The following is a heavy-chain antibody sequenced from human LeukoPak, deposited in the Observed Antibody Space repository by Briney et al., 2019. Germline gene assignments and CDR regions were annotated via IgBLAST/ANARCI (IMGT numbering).Heavy chain of an antibody. CDR2: IYHSGCT. J-gene: IGHJ4*02. Sequence: GSLRLSCAASGFTFSNAWMSWVRQPPGKGLDWIGEIYHSGCTNYNPSLKSRVTISVDKSKNQYSLKLSSVTAADTAVYYCAREAVAASYFDYWGQGTLVTVSS. D-gene: IGHD6-19*01. V-gene: IGHV4-4*02. CDR3: AREAVAASYFDY. CDR1: GFTFSNAW.